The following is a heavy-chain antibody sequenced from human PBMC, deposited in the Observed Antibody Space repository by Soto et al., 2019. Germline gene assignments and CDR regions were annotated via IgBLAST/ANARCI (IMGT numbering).Heavy chain of an antibody. CDR1: GYIFTDYW. J-gene: IGHJ4*02. Sequence: GESLKISRKGSGYIFTDYWIAWVRQLPGQRPEWMGLIYPGDSDTRYSPSFKGQVTISADKSINTAYLQWSSLEVSDTAMYYCTRLISPVAPRPSRGQGTLVTVSS. CDR3: TRLISPVAPRPS. V-gene: IGHV5-51*01. CDR2: IYPGDSDT.